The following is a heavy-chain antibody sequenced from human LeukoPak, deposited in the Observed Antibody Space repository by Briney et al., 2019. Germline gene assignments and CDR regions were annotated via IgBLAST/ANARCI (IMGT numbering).Heavy chain of an antibody. CDR1: GYTFTSYA. CDR2: INAGNGNT. Sequence: ASVKVSCKASGYTFTSYAMHWVRQAPGQRLEWMGWINAGNGNTKYSQKFQGRVTITRDTSASTAYMELSSLRSEDTAVYYCAKGDSYYDLLTCFDFWGPGTLITVSS. CDR3: AKGDSYYDLLTCFDF. J-gene: IGHJ4*02. D-gene: IGHD3-9*01. V-gene: IGHV1-3*01.